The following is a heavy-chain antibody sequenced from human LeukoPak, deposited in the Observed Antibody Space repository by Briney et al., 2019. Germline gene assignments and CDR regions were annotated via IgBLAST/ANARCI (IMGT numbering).Heavy chain of an antibody. CDR1: GYSFATYG. CDR3: ARDRIAVRPGWFDP. V-gene: IGHV1-18*01. D-gene: IGHD6-6*01. CDR2: IHPYNGNT. J-gene: IGHJ5*02. Sequence: ASVKVSCKASGYSFATYGITWVRQAPGQGFEWMGWIHPYNGNTNYAQKFQGRVTMTTDTSTSTAYMDLRSLRSDDTAVYYCARDRIAVRPGWFDPWGQGTLVTVSS.